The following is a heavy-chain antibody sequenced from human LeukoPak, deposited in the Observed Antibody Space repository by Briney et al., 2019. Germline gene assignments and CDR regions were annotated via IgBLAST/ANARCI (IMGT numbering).Heavy chain of an antibody. V-gene: IGHV3-15*07. CDR1: GFTFSNAW. Sequence: PGGSLRLSCAASGFTFSNAWMNWVRQAPGKGLEWVGRIKSKTDGGTTDYAAPVKGRFTISRDDSKNTLYLQMNSLKTEDTAVHYCTTQVVSVPAYFLPVDYWGQGTLVTVSS. D-gene: IGHD2-2*01. CDR3: TTQVVSVPAYFLPVDY. J-gene: IGHJ4*02. CDR2: IKSKTDGGTT.